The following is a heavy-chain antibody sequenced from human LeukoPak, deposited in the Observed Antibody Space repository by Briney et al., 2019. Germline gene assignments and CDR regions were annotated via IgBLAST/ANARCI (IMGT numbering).Heavy chain of an antibody. J-gene: IGHJ6*02. D-gene: IGHD1-1*01. CDR1: GFTFSSYW. V-gene: IGHV3-74*01. CDR3: ARGPKYSENWYGLDV. Sequence: PGGSLRLSCAASGFTFSSYWMHWVRQAPGKGLVWVSRMNSDGSSTIYADSVKGRFTISRDNARNTLYLQMSGLRAEDTAVYFCARGPKYSENWYGLDVWGQGTTVTVSS. CDR2: MNSDGSST.